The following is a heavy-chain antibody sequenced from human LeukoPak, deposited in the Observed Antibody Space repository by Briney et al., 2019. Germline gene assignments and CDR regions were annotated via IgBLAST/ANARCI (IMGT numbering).Heavy chain of an antibody. CDR1: GFTFSSYT. CDR2: ISSSSSYI. Sequence: PGGSLRLSCAASGFTFSSYTMNWVRQAPEKGLEWVSSISSSSSYIYHADSVKGRFTISRENAKNSLYLQMNSLRAGDTAVYYCARVGDSSGSYDYWGQGTLVTVSS. CDR3: ARVGDSSGSYDY. V-gene: IGHV3-21*01. D-gene: IGHD3-22*01. J-gene: IGHJ4*02.